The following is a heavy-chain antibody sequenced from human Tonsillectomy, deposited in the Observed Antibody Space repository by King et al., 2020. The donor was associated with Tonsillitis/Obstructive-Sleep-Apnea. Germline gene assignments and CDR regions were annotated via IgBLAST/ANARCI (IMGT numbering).Heavy chain of an antibody. CDR1: GDSVSSSSAA. CDR3: AGDRLLTGTRGYFDS. J-gene: IGHJ4*02. CDR2: TYYRSKWYN. Sequence: VQLQQSGPGLVKPSQTLSLTCAISGDSVSSSSAAWNWIRQSPSRGLEWLGRTYYRSKWYNDYAVSVKRRITINPDTSKNHFSLQLNSVTPEDAAVYYCAGDRLLTGTRGYFDSWGQGTLVTVSS. V-gene: IGHV6-1*01. D-gene: IGHD1-20*01.